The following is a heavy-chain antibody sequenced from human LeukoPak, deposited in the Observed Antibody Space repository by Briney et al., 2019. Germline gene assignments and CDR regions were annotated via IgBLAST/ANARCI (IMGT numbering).Heavy chain of an antibody. D-gene: IGHD1-26*01. V-gene: IGHV5-51*01. CDR3: ARLAGSYPGSPFDY. Sequence: GESLKISCKGSAYRFANYWIGWVRQMPGKGLKWMGIIYPGDSDTRYSPSFEGQVTISADKSISTAYLQWSSLKASDSALYYCARLAGSYPGSPFDYWGQVTLVTVSS. J-gene: IGHJ4*02. CDR2: IYPGDSDT. CDR1: AYRFANYW.